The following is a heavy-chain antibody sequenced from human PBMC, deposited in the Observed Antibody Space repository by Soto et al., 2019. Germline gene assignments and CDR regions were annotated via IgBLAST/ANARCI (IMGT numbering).Heavy chain of an antibody. Sequence: AGKVSCKASGYTFTNYGITWVRQAPGQELEWMGWIGAYNGNTHYTERLQGRVTMTTDTSTSTAYMELRGLSSDDSALYYCACVWQLFGDYHYFKDFWGRGSTVIGSS. CDR1: GYTFTNYG. CDR2: IGAYNGNT. J-gene: IGHJ6*03. D-gene: IGHD6-6*01. V-gene: IGHV1-18*01. CDR3: ACVWQLFGDYHYFKDF.